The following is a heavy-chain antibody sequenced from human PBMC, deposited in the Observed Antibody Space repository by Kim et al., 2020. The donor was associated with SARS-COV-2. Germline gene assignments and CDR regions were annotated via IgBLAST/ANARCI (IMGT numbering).Heavy chain of an antibody. V-gene: IGHV4-39*01. CDR2: IYYSGST. D-gene: IGHD3-16*01. Sequence: SETLSLTCTVSGGSISSSSYYWGWIRQPPGKGLEWIGSIYYSGSTYYNPSLKSRVTISVDTSKNQFSLKLSSVTAADTAVYYCARVKGIRGLWVDYWGQGTLVTVSS. CDR1: GGSISSSSYY. CDR3: ARVKGIRGLWVDY. J-gene: IGHJ4*02.